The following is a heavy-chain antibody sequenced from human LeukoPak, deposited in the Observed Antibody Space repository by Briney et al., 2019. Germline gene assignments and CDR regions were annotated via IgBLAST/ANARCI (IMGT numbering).Heavy chain of an antibody. Sequence: GGSLRLSCAASGFTFSSYSMNWVRQAPGKGLEWVSSISSSSSYTYYADSVKGRFTISRDNAKNSLYLQMNSLRAEDTAVYYCARDEKGRYYGSGSPSVWGQGTLVTVSS. D-gene: IGHD3-10*01. J-gene: IGHJ4*02. CDR3: ARDEKGRYYGSGSPSV. CDR2: ISSSSSYT. CDR1: GFTFSSYS. V-gene: IGHV3-21*01.